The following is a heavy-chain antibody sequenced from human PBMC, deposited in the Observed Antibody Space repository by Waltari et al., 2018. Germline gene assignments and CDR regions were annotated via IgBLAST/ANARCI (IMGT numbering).Heavy chain of an antibody. CDR1: GFTFSSYA. CDR3: AKDQPPAYYYDSSGYYGVAFDI. D-gene: IGHD3-22*01. V-gene: IGHV3-23*04. CDR2: ISGSGGST. Sequence: EVQLVESGGGLVQPGGSLRLSCAASGFTFSSYAMSWVRQAPGKGLEWVSAISGSGGSTYYADSVKGRFTISRDNSKNTLYLQMNSLRAEDTAVYYCAKDQPPAYYYDSSGYYGVAFDIWGQGTMVTVSS. J-gene: IGHJ3*02.